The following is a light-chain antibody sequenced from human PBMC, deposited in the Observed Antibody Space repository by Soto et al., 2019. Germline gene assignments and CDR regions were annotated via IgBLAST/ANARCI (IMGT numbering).Light chain of an antibody. V-gene: IGKV3-20*01. CDR3: QQYDSSPWT. J-gene: IGKJ1*01. CDR1: QSVSSNY. CDR2: GAS. Sequence: IVLTQSPGTLSLSPGERAAFSCRSSQSVSSNYLAWYQQKPGQAPRLLIYGASSRATGIPDRFSGSGSGTDFTLTISRLEPEDFAVYYCQQYDSSPWTFGQGTKVDIK.